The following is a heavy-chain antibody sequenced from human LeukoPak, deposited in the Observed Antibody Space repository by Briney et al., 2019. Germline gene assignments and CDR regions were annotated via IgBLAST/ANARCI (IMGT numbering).Heavy chain of an antibody. Sequence: SETLSLACTVSGGSISSYYWSWIRQSPGKGLEWIGEINHRGSTNYNPSLKSRVTISVDTSKNQFSLNLSSVTAADTAVYYCARRWELLQGSFDYWGQGTLVTVSS. D-gene: IGHD1-26*01. CDR1: GGSISSYY. CDR3: ARRWELLQGSFDY. J-gene: IGHJ4*02. CDR2: INHRGST. V-gene: IGHV4-34*01.